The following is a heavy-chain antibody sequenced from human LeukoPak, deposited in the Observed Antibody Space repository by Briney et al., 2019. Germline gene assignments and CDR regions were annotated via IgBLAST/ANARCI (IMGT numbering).Heavy chain of an antibody. CDR2: IHYSGST. CDR1: GGSISSYY. Sequence: SETLSLTCSVSGGSISSYYWSWIRQPPGKGLEWIGYIHYSGSTNYNPSLKSRVTISVDTSKTQFSLKLSSVTAADTALYFCAKIADYYDSSGYYGGLNWFDSWGQGTPVTVSS. J-gene: IGHJ5*01. CDR3: AKIADYYDSSGYYGGLNWFDS. V-gene: IGHV4-59*08. D-gene: IGHD3-22*01.